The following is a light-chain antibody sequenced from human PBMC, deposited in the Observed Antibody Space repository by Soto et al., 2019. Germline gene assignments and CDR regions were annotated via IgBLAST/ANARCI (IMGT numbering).Light chain of an antibody. CDR3: QQYNSMWT. V-gene: IGKV1-5*03. CDR2: KAS. CDR1: QRISSW. Sequence: DIPMTQSPSTLSASVGDRVTITCRASQRISSWVAWNQQKPGKAPKLLIYKASSLEIGVPSRFSGSGSATQFTLTISSLQPHDFASYYCQQYNSMWTFGQGTKVQIK. J-gene: IGKJ1*01.